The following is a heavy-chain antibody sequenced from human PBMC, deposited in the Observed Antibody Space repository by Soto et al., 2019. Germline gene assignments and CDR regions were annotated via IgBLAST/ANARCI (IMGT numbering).Heavy chain of an antibody. J-gene: IGHJ6*03. V-gene: IGHV1-8*01. CDR1: GYTFTSYD. CDR3: ARVARGYYYYYYMDV. CDR2: MNPNSGNT. Sequence: GASVKVSCKASGYTFTSYDINWVRQATGQGLEWMGWMNPNSGNTGYAQKFQGRVTMTRNTSISTAYMELSSLRSEDTAVYYCARVARGYYYYYYMDVWGKGTTVTVSS.